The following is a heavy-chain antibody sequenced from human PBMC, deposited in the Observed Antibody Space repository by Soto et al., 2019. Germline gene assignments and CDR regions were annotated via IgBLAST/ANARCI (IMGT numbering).Heavy chain of an antibody. J-gene: IGHJ6*02. CDR1: GYSFTSYW. CDR3: ASPTQGGMDV. Sequence: PXESLTISCTGSGYSFTSYWISWVRQMPGKGLEWMGRIDPSDSYTNYSPSFQGHVTISADKSIRTAYLQWSSLKASDTAMYYCASPTQGGMDVWGQGTKVTVYS. CDR2: IDPSDSYT. V-gene: IGHV5-10-1*01.